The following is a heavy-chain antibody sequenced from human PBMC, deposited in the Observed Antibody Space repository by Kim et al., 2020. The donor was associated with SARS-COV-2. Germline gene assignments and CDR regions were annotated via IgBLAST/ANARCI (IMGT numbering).Heavy chain of an antibody. Sequence: YADSVKGRFTSSRDNSKNTRYLQMNSLRAEDTAVYCCAKSRITIPYYFDYWGQGTLVTVSS. V-gene: IGHV3-23*01. J-gene: IGHJ4*02. D-gene: IGHD3-10*01. CDR3: AKSRITIPYYFDY.